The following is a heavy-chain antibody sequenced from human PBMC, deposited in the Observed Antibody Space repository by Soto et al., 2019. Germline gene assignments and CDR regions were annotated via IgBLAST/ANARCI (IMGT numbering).Heavy chain of an antibody. V-gene: IGHV4-39*01. D-gene: IGHD4-17*01. CDR3: GANTATTEGDYGMDV. CDR2: IYYSGST. J-gene: IGHJ6*02. Sequence: SETLCLTCTVSGGSISSSSYYWGWIRQPPGKGLEWIGSIYYSGSTYYNPSLKSRVTISVDTSKNQFSLKLSSVTAADTAVYYCGANTATTEGDYGMDVWCQGTTVT. CDR1: GGSISSSSYY.